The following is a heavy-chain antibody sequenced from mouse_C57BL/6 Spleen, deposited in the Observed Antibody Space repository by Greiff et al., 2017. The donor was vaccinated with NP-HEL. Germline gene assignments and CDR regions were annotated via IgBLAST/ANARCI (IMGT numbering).Heavy chain of an antibody. CDR2: INPNNGGT. V-gene: IGHV1-18*01. D-gene: IGHD2-4*01. Sequence: EVKLVESGPELVKPGASVKIPCKASGYTFTDYNMDWVKQSHGKSLEWIGDINPNNGGTIYNQKFKGKATLTVDKSSSTAYMELRSLTSEDTAVYYCARADDYGRYFDVWGTGTTVTVSS. CDR3: ARADDYGRYFDV. J-gene: IGHJ1*03. CDR1: GYTFTDYN.